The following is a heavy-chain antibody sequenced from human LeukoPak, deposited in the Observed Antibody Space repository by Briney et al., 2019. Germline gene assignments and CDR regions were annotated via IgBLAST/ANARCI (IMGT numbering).Heavy chain of an antibody. CDR2: TKNKDIIYTT. J-gene: IGHJ4*02. V-gene: IGHV3-72*01. D-gene: IGHD2-2*01. CDR1: GFTFSDYY. CDR3: ARYQLGGFDY. Sequence: GRSLRLSFSAFGFTFSDYYMDWVRQAPGKGLEWVGRTKNKDIIYTTEYAPSVKGRFTISRDDSKSSLYLQMNSLKTEDTAVYYCARYQLGGFDYWGQGTLVTVSS.